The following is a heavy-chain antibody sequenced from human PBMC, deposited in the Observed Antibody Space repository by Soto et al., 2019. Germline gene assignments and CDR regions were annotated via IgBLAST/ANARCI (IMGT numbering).Heavy chain of an antibody. Sequence: GGSLRLSCAASGFSFSTHYMNWVRQSPGKGLEWVSSINRDSTVIYYADSVKGRFTISRDNARNSLYLQMNSLRAEDTAVYYCARASFNDILTGYPCDDAFDIWGQGTMVTVSS. CDR3: ARASFNDILTGYPCDDAFDI. J-gene: IGHJ3*02. V-gene: IGHV3-48*01. CDR1: GFSFSTHY. D-gene: IGHD3-9*01. CDR2: INRDSTVI.